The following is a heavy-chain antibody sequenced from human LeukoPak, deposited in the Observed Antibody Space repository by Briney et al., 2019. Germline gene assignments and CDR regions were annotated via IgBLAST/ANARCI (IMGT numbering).Heavy chain of an antibody. CDR3: AIDPQHWVNRDIFDVPY. V-gene: IGHV3-23*01. J-gene: IGHJ4*02. CDR1: GFTFSSYS. CDR2: IDNSGDKT. Sequence: PGGSLTLSCAASGFTFSSYSMNWVRQAQGKGLEWVSTIDNSGDKTHHADSPEGRFTIARDNSRNTLFLQMNSLRAEDTAVYYCAIDPQHWVNRDIFDVPYWGQGTLVTVSS. D-gene: IGHD2-21*01.